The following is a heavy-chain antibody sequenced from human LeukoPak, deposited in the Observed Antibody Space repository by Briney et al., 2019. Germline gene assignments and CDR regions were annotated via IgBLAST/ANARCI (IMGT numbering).Heavy chain of an antibody. Sequence: GGSLRLSCEASGFTFSSYWMSWVRQAPGKGLEWVANIKRDGSDKYYVGSVEGRFTISRDNAKNSLYLEMNSLRAEDTSVYYCASCSSSDYFDYWGQGTLVTVSS. CDR1: GFTFSSYW. J-gene: IGHJ4*02. CDR2: IKRDGSDK. V-gene: IGHV3-7*01. D-gene: IGHD6-6*01. CDR3: ASCSSSDYFDY.